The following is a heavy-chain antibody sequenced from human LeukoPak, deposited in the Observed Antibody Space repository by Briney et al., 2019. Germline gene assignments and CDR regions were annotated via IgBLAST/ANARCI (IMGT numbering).Heavy chain of an antibody. Sequence: PSETLSLTCTVSGVPISSHSDYRWTWIRQPPGKGLEWIGYVYHNGNINYNPFLGSRLTISVDTSKNQFSLRLTSVTAADTAVYFCAREYSAFDHWGHGTLVTVSS. V-gene: IGHV4-61*01. CDR2: VYHNGNI. CDR3: AREYSAFDH. CDR1: GVPISSHSDY. D-gene: IGHD4-11*01. J-gene: IGHJ4*01.